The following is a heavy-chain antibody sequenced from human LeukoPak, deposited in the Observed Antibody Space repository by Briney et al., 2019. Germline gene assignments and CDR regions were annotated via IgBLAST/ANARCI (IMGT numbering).Heavy chain of an antibody. V-gene: IGHV3-23*01. CDR1: GFTFSSYA. CDR3: AKDSCGWYGKGIDY. Sequence: GGSLRLSCAASGFTFSSYAMSWVRQAPGKGLEWVSAISGSGGSTYYADSVQGRFTISRDNSKNTLYLQMNSLRAEDTAVYYCAKDSCGWYGKGIDYWGQGTLVTVSS. D-gene: IGHD6-19*01. J-gene: IGHJ4*02. CDR2: ISGSGGST.